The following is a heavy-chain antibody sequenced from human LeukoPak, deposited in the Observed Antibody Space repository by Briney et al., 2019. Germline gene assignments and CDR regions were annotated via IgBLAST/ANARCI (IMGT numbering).Heavy chain of an antibody. J-gene: IGHJ3*02. V-gene: IGHV3-21*01. CDR2: ISSSSSYI. Sequence: GGSLRLSCAASGFTFSSYSMNWARQAPGKGLEWVSSISSSSSYIYYADSVKGRFTISRDNAKNSLYLQMNSLRAEDTAVYYCARVLSAGDAFDIWGQGTMVTVSS. CDR1: GFTFSSYS. CDR3: ARVLSAGDAFDI. D-gene: IGHD6-13*01.